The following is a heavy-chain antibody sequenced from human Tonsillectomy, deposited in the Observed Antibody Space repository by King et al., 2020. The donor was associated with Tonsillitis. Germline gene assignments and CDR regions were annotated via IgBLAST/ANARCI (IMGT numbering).Heavy chain of an antibody. CDR2: INHSGST. CDR3: ARGNIVIVPAAFYYFDY. D-gene: IGHD2-2*01. CDR1: GGSCSGYY. J-gene: IGHJ4*02. V-gene: IGHV4-34*01. Sequence: VQLQQWGAGLLKPSETLSLTCAVYGGSCSGYYWSWIRQPPGKGLEWIWEINHSGSTNYNPSLKSRGTISVDTSKNQFSLKLSSVTAADTAVYYCARGNIVIVPAAFYYFDYWGQGTLVTVSS.